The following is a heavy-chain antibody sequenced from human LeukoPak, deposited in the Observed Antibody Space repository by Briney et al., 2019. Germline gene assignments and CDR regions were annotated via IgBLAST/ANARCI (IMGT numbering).Heavy chain of an antibody. CDR3: AGRMVGATTADY. CDR1: GFTFSDYY. J-gene: IGHJ4*02. Sequence: GGSLRLSCAASGFTFSDYYMTWIRQAPGKGLEWVSYISSSGSTIYYADSVKGRFTISRDNAKNSLCLQMNSLRAEDTAVYYCAGRMVGATTADYWGQGTLVTVSS. D-gene: IGHD1-26*01. CDR2: ISSSGSTI. V-gene: IGHV3-11*04.